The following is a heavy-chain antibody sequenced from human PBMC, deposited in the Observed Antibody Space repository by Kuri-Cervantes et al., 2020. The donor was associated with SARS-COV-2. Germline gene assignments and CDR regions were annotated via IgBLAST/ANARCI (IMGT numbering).Heavy chain of an antibody. D-gene: IGHD2-15*01. V-gene: IGHV3-74*01. Sequence: GESLKISCAASGFTFSGHWIHWVRQAPGKGLVWVSRINPDGSYTNNADSVKGRFTLSRDNAKNSLYLQMDSLRAEDTAVYYCAGDCSGGSCHFDYGGQGTLVTVSS. CDR2: INPDGSYT. CDR3: AGDCSGGSCHFDY. CDR1: GFTFSGHW. J-gene: IGHJ4*02.